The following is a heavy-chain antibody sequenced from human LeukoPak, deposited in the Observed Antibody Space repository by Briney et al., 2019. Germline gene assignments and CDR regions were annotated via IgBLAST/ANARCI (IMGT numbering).Heavy chain of an antibody. J-gene: IGHJ4*02. V-gene: IGHV4-39*07. CDR2: IYYSGST. CDR3: ARVLLYSYGYIDY. Sequence: SETLSLTCTVSGGSISSSSYYWGWIRQPPGKGLEWIGSIYYSGSTYYNPSLKSRVTISVDTSKNQFSLKLSSVTAADTAIYYCARVLLYSYGYIDYWGEGTLVTVSS. CDR1: GGSISSSSYY. D-gene: IGHD5-18*01.